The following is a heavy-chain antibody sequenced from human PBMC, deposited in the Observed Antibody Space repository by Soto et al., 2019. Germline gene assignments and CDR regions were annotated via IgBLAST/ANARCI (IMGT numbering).Heavy chain of an antibody. CDR3: AREGAARGNWFDP. J-gene: IGHJ5*02. V-gene: IGHV1-69*01. CDR2: IITIFGTA. CDR1: GCTFSSYA. Sequence: QVQLVQSGAEVKKPGSSLKVSCKASGCTFSSYAISWVRQAPGQGLEWMGGIITIFGTANYAQKFQGRVTITEDESTSTAYMERSSLTSEDTAVYYFAREGAARGNWFDPWGQGTLVTVSS. D-gene: IGHD6-6*01.